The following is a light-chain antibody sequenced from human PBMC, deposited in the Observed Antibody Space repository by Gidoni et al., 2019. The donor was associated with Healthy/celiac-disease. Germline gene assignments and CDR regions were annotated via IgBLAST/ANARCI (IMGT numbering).Light chain of an antibody. J-gene: IGLJ2*01. V-gene: IGLV2-23*03. CDR1: SSDVGSYNL. CDR2: EGS. Sequence: QSALTQPASVSGSPGQSITISCTGTSSDVGSYNLVSCYQQHTGKAPKLMIYEGSKRPSGVSNRFSGSKSGNTASLTISGLQAEDEADYYCCSYAGSSTFGFGGGTKLTVL. CDR3: CSYAGSSTFG.